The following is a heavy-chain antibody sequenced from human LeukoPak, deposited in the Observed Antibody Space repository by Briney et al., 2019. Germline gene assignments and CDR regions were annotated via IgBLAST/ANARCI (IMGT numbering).Heavy chain of an antibody. CDR2: ISGSGDST. V-gene: IGHV3-23*01. D-gene: IGHD5-18*01. Sequence: PGGSLRLSCAASGFTFKKYAMNWVRQVPGKGLEWVSGISGSGDSTYYADSVKGRFIISRDNSKNTLYLQMNSLRAEDTAVYYCAKKGGYSYGYQYFHHWGQGALVTVSS. CDR1: GFTFKKYA. CDR3: AKKGGYSYGYQYFHH. J-gene: IGHJ1*01.